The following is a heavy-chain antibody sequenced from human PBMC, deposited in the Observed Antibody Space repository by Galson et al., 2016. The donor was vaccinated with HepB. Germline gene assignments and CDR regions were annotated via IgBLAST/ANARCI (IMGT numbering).Heavy chain of an antibody. CDR2: IFTDGSGT. Sequence: SLRLSCAASGFTFSAYPMHWVRQAPGKGLVWISRIFTDGSGTRYADSVKGHFTISRDNAKNTLFLQMNSLRADDTAVYYCGRGSKYGFDMWGQGTMVTVSS. CDR1: GFTFSAYP. J-gene: IGHJ3*02. V-gene: IGHV3-74*01. CDR3: GRGSKYGFDM.